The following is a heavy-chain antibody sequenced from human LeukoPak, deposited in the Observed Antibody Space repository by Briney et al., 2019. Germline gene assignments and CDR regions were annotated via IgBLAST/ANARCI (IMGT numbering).Heavy chain of an antibody. CDR2: INPNSGGT. Sequence: GASVTVSCKASGYTFTGYYMHWVRQAPGQGLERMGWINPNSGGTNYAQKFQGRVTMTRDTSISTAYMDLSRLRSDDTAVYYCARGSIVGATFDYFDYWGQGTLVTVSS. CDR3: ARGSIVGATFDYFDY. V-gene: IGHV1-2*02. CDR1: GYTFTGYY. D-gene: IGHD1-26*01. J-gene: IGHJ4*02.